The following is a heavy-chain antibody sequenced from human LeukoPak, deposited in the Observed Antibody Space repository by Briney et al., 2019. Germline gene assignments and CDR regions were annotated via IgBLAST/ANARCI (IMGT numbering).Heavy chain of an antibody. CDR1: GFTFGDYA. J-gene: IGHJ6*03. D-gene: IGHD1-26*01. V-gene: IGHV3-23*01. Sequence: GGSLRLSCAASGFTFGDYAMHWVRQAPGKGLEWVSAISGSGGSTYYADSVKGRFTISRDNSKNTLYLQMNSLRAEDTAVYYCAKGSRGSQPSYYYYYYYMDVWGKGTTVTVSS. CDR3: AKGSRGSQPSYYYYYYYMDV. CDR2: ISGSGGST.